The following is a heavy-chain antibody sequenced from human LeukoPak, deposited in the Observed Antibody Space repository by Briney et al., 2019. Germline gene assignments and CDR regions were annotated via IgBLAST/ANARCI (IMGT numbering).Heavy chain of an antibody. Sequence: SETLSLTCTVSGVSISSYYWSWIRQPPGKGLEWIGYIYYSGSTNYNPSLKSRVTISVDTSKNQFSLKLSSVTAADTAVYYCARHAFWSGWFDPWGQGTLVTVSS. J-gene: IGHJ5*02. CDR1: GVSISSYY. CDR2: IYYSGST. CDR3: ARHAFWSGWFDP. D-gene: IGHD2-8*02. V-gene: IGHV4-59*08.